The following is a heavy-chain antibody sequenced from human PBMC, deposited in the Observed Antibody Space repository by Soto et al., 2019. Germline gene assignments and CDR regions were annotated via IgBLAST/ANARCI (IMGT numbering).Heavy chain of an antibody. J-gene: IGHJ5*02. CDR3: VRHPDCSSTSCYFFRWFDP. CDR2: IYYSGST. Sequence: QLQLQESGPGLVKPSETLSLTCTVSGGSISSSSYYWGWIRQPPGKGLEWIGSIYYSGSTYYNPSLKSRVTISVDTSKNQFSLKLSSVTAADTAVYYCVRHPDCSSTSCYFFRWFDPWGQGTLVTVSS. D-gene: IGHD2-2*01. V-gene: IGHV4-39*01. CDR1: GGSISSSSYY.